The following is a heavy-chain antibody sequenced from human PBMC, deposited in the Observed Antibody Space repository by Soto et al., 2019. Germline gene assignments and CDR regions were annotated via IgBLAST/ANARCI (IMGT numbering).Heavy chain of an antibody. Sequence: SETLSLTCTVSGGSISSGDYYWSWLRQPPGKGLEWIGYIYYSGSTYYNPSLKSRVTISVDTSKNPFSLKLSTVTAADTAVYYCARLLPWYFDYWGQGTLVTVSS. CDR3: ARLLPWYFDY. CDR1: GGSISSGDYY. CDR2: IYYSGST. D-gene: IGHD3-10*01. J-gene: IGHJ4*02. V-gene: IGHV4-30-4*08.